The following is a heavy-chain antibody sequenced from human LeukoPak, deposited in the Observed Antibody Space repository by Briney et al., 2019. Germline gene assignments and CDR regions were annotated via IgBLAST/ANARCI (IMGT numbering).Heavy chain of an antibody. D-gene: IGHD2-2*01. J-gene: IGHJ4*02. CDR3: AKGYCTSTSCYRIDY. V-gene: IGHV3-23*01. Sequence: GGSLRLSCAASGFTFSTYAMSWVRQAPGKGLEWVSAISGTGGSTYYADSVKGRFTISRDNSKNTLYLQMNSLRAEDTAVYYCAKGYCTSTSCYRIDYWGQGTLVTVSS. CDR2: ISGTGGST. CDR1: GFTFSTYA.